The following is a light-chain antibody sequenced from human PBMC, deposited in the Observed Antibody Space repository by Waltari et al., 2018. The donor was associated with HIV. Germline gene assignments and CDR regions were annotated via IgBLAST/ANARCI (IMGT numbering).Light chain of an antibody. CDR2: SNN. CDR3: AAWDENLNGL. CDR1: GSNIGTNT. J-gene: IGLJ3*02. Sequence: QSVLPHPPSASEPPGQRVPISCSGSGSNIGTNTVPWYQPLPGSAPKLLIYSNNQRPSGVPDRFSASKSGTSASLAISGLRSEDEAEYYCAAWDENLNGLFGGGTKLTVL. V-gene: IGLV1-44*01.